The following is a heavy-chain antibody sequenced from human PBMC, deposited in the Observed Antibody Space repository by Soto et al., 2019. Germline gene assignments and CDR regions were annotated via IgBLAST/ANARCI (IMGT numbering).Heavy chain of an antibody. CDR2: IYHSGST. D-gene: IGHD4-4*01. Sequence: QVQLQESGPGLVKPSGTLSLTCAVSGGSISSSNWWSWVRQPPGKGLEWIGEIYHSGSTNYNPSLNGRVTISVAKSKNQFSLKLSSVPAADTAVYSCARTPWDDYTGYYFDYWGQGTLVTVSS. CDR3: ARTPWDDYTGYYFDY. V-gene: IGHV4-4*02. J-gene: IGHJ4*02. CDR1: GGSISSSNW.